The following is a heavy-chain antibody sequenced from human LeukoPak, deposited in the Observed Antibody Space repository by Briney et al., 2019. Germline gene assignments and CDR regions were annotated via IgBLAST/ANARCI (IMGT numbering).Heavy chain of an antibody. V-gene: IGHV3-30-3*01. CDR2: ISYDGSNK. CDR3: ARVDTTMGCDY. CDR1: GFTFSSYA. J-gene: IGHJ4*02. Sequence: PGRSLRLSCAASGFTFSSYAMHWVRQAPGKGLEWVAVISYDGSNKYYADSVKGRFTISRDNSKNTLYLQMDSLRAEDTAVYYCARVDTTMGCDYWGQGTPVTVSS. D-gene: IGHD5-18*01.